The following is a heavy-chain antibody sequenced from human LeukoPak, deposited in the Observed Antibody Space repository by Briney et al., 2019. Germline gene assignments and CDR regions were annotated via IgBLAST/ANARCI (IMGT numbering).Heavy chain of an antibody. CDR2: IHYSGST. CDR1: GGSISNYY. J-gene: IGHJ4*02. Sequence: SETLSLTCTVSGGSISNYYWSWTRQPPGKGLEWIGYIHYSGSTNYNPSLKSRVTISVDTSKNQFSLKLSSVTAADTAVYYCATLRKRYYYDSSGYSRDYWGQGTLVTVSS. CDR3: ATLRKRYYYDSSGYSRDY. D-gene: IGHD3-22*01. V-gene: IGHV4-59*12.